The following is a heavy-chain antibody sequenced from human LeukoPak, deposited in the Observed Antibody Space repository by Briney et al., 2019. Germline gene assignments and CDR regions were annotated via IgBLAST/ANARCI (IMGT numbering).Heavy chain of an antibody. Sequence: GRSLRLSCAASGFTFSDYGIHWVRQAPGKGLEWVSAISGSGGSTYYADSVKGRFTISRDNSKNTLYLQMNSLRAEDTAVYYCAKEKRGSSTRTHYYYYYMDVWGKGTTVTVSS. D-gene: IGHD2-2*01. V-gene: IGHV3-23*01. J-gene: IGHJ6*03. CDR2: ISGSGGST. CDR1: GFTFSDYG. CDR3: AKEKRGSSTRTHYYYYYMDV.